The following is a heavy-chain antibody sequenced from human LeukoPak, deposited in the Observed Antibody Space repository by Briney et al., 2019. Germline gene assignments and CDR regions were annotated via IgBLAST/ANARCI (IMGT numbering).Heavy chain of an antibody. J-gene: IGHJ5*02. D-gene: IGHD4-17*01. CDR1: GYTFTGYY. Sequence: SVKVSCKASGYTFTGYYMHWVRQAPGQGLEWMGWINPNSGGTNYAQKFQGRVTMTRDTSISTAYMELSRLRSDDTAVYYCAREGATVTTGWFDPWGQGTLVTVSS. V-gene: IGHV1-2*02. CDR3: AREGATVTTGWFDP. CDR2: INPNSGGT.